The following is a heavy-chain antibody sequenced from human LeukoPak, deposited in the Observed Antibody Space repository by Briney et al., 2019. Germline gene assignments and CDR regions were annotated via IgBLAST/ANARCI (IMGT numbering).Heavy chain of an antibody. D-gene: IGHD4-11*01. V-gene: IGHV4-39*07. CDR1: GFTFSSYS. J-gene: IGHJ3*02. CDR2: IYYSGST. CDR3: AREKVTFEAATYAFDI. Sequence: GSVRLSCAASGFTFSSYSMNWVRQAPGKGLEWIGSIYYSGSTYYNPSLKSRVTISVDTSKNQFSLKLSSVTAADTAVYYCAREKVTFEAATYAFDIWGQGTMVTVSS.